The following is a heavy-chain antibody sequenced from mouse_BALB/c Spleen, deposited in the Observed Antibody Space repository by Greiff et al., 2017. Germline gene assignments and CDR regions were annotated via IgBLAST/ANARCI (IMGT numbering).Heavy chain of an antibody. D-gene: IGHD2-10*01. CDR1: GYSITSDYA. Sequence: EVKLMESGPGLVKPSQSLSLTCTVTGYSITSDYAWNWIRQFPGNKLEWMGYISYSGSTSYNPSLKSRISITRDTSKNQFFLQLNSVTTEDTATYYCASLLSFAYWGQGTLVTVSA. CDR3: ASLLSFAY. CDR2: ISYSGST. J-gene: IGHJ3*01. V-gene: IGHV3-2*02.